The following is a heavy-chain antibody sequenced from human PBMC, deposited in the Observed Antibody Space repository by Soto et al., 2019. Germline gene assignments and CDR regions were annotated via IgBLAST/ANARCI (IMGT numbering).Heavy chain of an antibody. CDR3: ARIRGHYHDSSGYDY. V-gene: IGHV5-51*01. Sequence: PXESLKISCKGSGYSFTSYWIGWVRQMPGKGLEWMGIIYPGDSDTRYSPSLQGQVTISADKSISTAYLQWSSLKASDTAMYYCARIRGHYHDSSGYDYWGQGTLVTVSS. CDR2: IYPGDSDT. D-gene: IGHD3-22*01. CDR1: GYSFTSYW. J-gene: IGHJ4*02.